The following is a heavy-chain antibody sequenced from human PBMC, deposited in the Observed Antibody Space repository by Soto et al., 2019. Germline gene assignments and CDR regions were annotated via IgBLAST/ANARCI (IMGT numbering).Heavy chain of an antibody. CDR3: ARTKRDTVGGFRGMDY. V-gene: IGHV3-30*03. CDR1: GFSFSTYA. CDR2: TSYNGSSK. Sequence: QVQLVESGGGVVQPGRSLRLSCAASGFSFSTYAMQWVRQAPGKGLEWVAVTSYNGSSKHYGDSVKDRFTVSRDNSKNTLYLQMDSLRHEDSAVYYCARTKRDTVGGFRGMDYWGQGIVVTVSS. J-gene: IGHJ4*02. D-gene: IGHD3-10*01.